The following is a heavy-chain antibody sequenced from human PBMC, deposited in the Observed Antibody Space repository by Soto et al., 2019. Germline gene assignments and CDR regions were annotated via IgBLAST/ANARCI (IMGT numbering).Heavy chain of an antibody. CDR2: ISSSSSSTYYT. Sequence: GGSLRLSCATSGFILSDCAMNWVRQAPGKGLEWVSYISSSSSSTYYTNYADSVKGRFTISRDNAKNSLYLQMNSLRVEDTAVYYCARDLRGYSYGLGYWGQGTLVTVSS. CDR3: ARDLRGYSYGLGY. CDR1: GFILSDCA. J-gene: IGHJ4*02. D-gene: IGHD5-18*01. V-gene: IGHV3-11*06.